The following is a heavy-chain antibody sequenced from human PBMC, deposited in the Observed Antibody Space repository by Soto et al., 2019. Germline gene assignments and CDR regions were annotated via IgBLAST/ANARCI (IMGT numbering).Heavy chain of an antibody. J-gene: IGHJ5*02. Sequence: EVQLVESGGGLFQPGGSLRLSCAASGFTLSGYWMFWVRQPPGKGLVWVSRINGDGTSTNYADSVKGRFTISRDNAKNTLYLQMNSLRAEDTAVDYCARDPRNLGLDPWGQGTLVTVSS. D-gene: IGHD4-4*01. CDR2: INGDGTST. CDR1: GFTLSGYW. V-gene: IGHV3-74*01. CDR3: ARDPRNLGLDP.